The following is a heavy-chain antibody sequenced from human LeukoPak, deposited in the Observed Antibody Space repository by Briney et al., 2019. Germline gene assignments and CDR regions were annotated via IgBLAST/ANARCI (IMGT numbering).Heavy chain of an antibody. CDR1: GFTFSSYE. D-gene: IGHD2-15*01. J-gene: IGHJ6*04. V-gene: IGHV3-48*03. CDR3: ARLVVAANYGMDV. Sequence: PGGTLRLSCAASGFTFSSYEMNWVRQAPGKGLEWVSYISSSGSTIYYADSVKGRFTISRDNAKNSLYLQMNSLRAEDTAVYYCARLVVAANYGMDVWGKGTTVTVSS. CDR2: ISSSGSTI.